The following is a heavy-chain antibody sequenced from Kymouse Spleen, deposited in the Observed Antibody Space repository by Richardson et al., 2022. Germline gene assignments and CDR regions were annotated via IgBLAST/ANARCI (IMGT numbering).Heavy chain of an antibody. CDR2: IWYDGSNK. CDR3: ARRDYYGSGSSNYYGMDV. D-gene: IGHD3-10*01. Sequence: QVQLVESGGGVVQPGRSLRLSCAASGFTFSSYGMHWVRQAPGKGLEWVAVIWYDGSNKYYADSVKGRFTISRDNSKNTLYLQMNSLRAEDTAVYYCARRDYYGSGSSNYYGMDVWGQGTTVTVSS. V-gene: IGHV3-33*01. CDR1: GFTFSSYG. J-gene: IGHJ6*02.